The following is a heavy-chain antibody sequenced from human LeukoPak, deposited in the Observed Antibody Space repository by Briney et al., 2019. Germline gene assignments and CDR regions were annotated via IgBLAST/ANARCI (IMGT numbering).Heavy chain of an antibody. V-gene: IGHV3-48*03. D-gene: IGHD3-10*01. CDR1: GFTFSSYE. Sequence: PGGSLRLSCAASGFTFSSYEMNWVRQAPGKGLEWVPYISSSGSTIYYADSVKGRFTISRDNAKNSLYLQMNSLRAEDTAVYYCARERYYGSGSSPLGYWGQGTLVTVSS. J-gene: IGHJ4*02. CDR3: ARERYYGSGSSPLGY. CDR2: ISSSGSTI.